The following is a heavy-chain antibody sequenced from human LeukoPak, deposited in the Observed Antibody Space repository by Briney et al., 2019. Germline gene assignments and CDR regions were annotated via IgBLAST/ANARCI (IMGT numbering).Heavy chain of an antibody. J-gene: IGHJ4*02. CDR2: MYYSGST. CDR3: ARLDYYGGNGVIDY. Sequence: PSETLSLTCTVSGGSIGSSSYYCGWIRQPPGKGLEWIGSMYYSGSTYYNPSLKSRVTISVDTSENQFSLKLSSVTAADTAVYYCARLDYYGGNGVIDYWGQRTLVTVSS. D-gene: IGHD4-23*01. CDR1: GGSIGSSSYY. V-gene: IGHV4-39*01.